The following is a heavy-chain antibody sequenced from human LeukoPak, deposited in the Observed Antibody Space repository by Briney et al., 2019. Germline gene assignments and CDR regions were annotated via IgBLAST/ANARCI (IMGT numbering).Heavy chain of an antibody. D-gene: IGHD3-10*01. V-gene: IGHV3-30*04. CDR1: GFTFSSYA. CDR3: AKGRGAFDI. Sequence: PGRSLRLSCAASGFTFSSYAMHWVRQAPGKGLEWVAVISDDGSKKYYADSVKGRFTISRDNSKNTLYLQMNSLRPEDTAVYYCAKGRGAFDIWGQGTMVTVSS. J-gene: IGHJ3*02. CDR2: ISDDGSKK.